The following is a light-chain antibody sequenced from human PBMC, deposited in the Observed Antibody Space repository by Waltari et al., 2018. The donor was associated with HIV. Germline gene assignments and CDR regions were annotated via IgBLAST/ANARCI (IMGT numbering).Light chain of an antibody. J-gene: IGLJ1*01. V-gene: IGLV2-14*01. CDR1: SRDVGSYDY. Sequence: QSALTQPASVSGSPGQSITISCTGTSRDVGSYDYVSWYQQHPGKAPKLIIFEVSNRPSGVSNRFSGSKSGNTASLTISGLQAEDEADYSCGSYIGGSQYVFGTGTKVTVL. CDR2: EVS. CDR3: GSYIGGSQYV.